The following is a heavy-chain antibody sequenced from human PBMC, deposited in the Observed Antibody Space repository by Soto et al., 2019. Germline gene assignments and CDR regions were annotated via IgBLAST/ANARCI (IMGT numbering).Heavy chain of an antibody. J-gene: IGHJ4*02. CDR2: IYSGGST. CDR1: GFNITNNY. V-gene: IGHV3-53*02. D-gene: IGHD3-22*01. CDR3: ARSYESSGYYPGSFDY. Sequence: EVQLVETGGGLIQPGGSLRLSCAAAGFNITNNYMSWVRQAPGKGLEWVSFIYSGGSTYYADSVKGRVSISRDISKTTLFLKRNRLRAEDTAVYYCARSYESSGYYPGSFDYWGQGTLVTVSS.